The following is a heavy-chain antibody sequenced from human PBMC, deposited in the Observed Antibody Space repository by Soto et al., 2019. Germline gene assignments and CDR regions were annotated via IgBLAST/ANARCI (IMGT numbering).Heavy chain of an antibody. CDR3: AREGVGSGSYSLDV. D-gene: IGHD3-10*01. CDR2: MNPNSGNT. Sequence: ASVKVSCKASGYTFTSYDINWVRQATGQGLEWMGWMNPNSGNTGYAQKFQGRVTMTRNTSISTAYMELSSLRSEDTAVYYCAREGVGSGSYSLDVWGKGTTVTVSS. CDR1: GYTFTSYD. V-gene: IGHV1-8*01. J-gene: IGHJ6*04.